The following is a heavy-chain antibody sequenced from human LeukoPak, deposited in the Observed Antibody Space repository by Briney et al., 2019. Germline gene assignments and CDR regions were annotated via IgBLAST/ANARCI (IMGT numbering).Heavy chain of an antibody. CDR2: IKQDGSER. J-gene: IGHJ6*03. CDR3: ARDSYYMDV. CDR1: GFTFSNYW. Sequence: GGSLRLSCAASGFTFSNYWMSWARQAPGKGLEWVANIKQDGSERHYVDSVKGRFTISRDNAKNSLYLQMNSLRAEDTAVYYCARDSYYMDVWGKGTTVTVSS. V-gene: IGHV3-7*01.